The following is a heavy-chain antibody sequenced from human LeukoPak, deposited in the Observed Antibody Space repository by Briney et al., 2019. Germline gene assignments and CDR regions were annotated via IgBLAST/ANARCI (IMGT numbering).Heavy chain of an antibody. J-gene: IGHJ4*02. V-gene: IGHV4-39*01. CDR3: VRGSTLRHYQY. CDR2: IYYSGST. Sequence: PSETLSLTCTVSGGSISSSTHYWGWIRRPPGKGLEWIGSIYYSGSTYYNPSLKSRVTVSVDTSKNQFSLNLSSVTAADTAVYYCVRGSTLRHYQYWGQGTLVTVSS. CDR1: GGSISSSTHY. D-gene: IGHD3-16*01.